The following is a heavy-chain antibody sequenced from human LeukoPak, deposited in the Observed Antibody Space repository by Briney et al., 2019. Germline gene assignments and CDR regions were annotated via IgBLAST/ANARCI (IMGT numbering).Heavy chain of an antibody. D-gene: IGHD3-3*01. CDR3: AKGTFGVVLV. Sequence: GRSLRLSCAASGFTFDDYGMHWVRQAPGKGLEWVSGISWNSGSIGYADSVKGRFTISRDNAKNSLYLQMNSLRAEDTALYYCAKGTFGVVLVWGQGTLVTVSS. V-gene: IGHV3-9*01. J-gene: IGHJ4*02. CDR1: GFTFDDYG. CDR2: ISWNSGSI.